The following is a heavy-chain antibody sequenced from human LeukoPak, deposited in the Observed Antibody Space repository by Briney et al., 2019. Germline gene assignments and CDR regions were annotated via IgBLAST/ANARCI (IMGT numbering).Heavy chain of an antibody. Sequence: ASVKVSCKASGYTFTSYSISWVRQAPGQGLEWMGWISAYNGNTNYAQKLQGRVTMTTDTSTSTAYMELRSLRSDDTAVYYCARETVTLYYYYGMDVWAQGTTVTVSS. CDR3: ARETVTLYYYYGMDV. J-gene: IGHJ6*02. CDR2: ISAYNGNT. D-gene: IGHD4-4*01. V-gene: IGHV1-18*01. CDR1: GYTFTSYS.